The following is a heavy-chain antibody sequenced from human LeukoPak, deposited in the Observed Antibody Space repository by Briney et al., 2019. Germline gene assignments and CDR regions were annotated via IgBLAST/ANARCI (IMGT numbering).Heavy chain of an antibody. V-gene: IGHV3-43*01. CDR1: GFTFGDYT. J-gene: IGHJ4*02. Sequence: GGSLRLSCAASGFTFGDYTMHWVCQVPGKGLEWVSLITWDGGSSFYADSVKGRFTISRDNNKNSLSLQMNSLRTEDTALYYCATERQKYFDYWGQGTLVTVSS. CDR2: ITWDGGSS. CDR3: ATERQKYFDY.